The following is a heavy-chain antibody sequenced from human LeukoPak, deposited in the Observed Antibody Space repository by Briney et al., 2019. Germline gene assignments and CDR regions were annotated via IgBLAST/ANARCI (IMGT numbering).Heavy chain of an antibody. J-gene: IGHJ6*02. V-gene: IGHV4-31*03. CDR2: ISYSGST. CDR1: GDSISSDGYY. D-gene: IGHD3-10*01. Sequence: SETLSLTCTVSGDSISSDGYYWSWIRQHPGKGLEWIGYISYSGSTYYNPSLKSRVTISVDTSKNQFSLKLSSVTAADTAVYFCARTASYGSGSYYGLVDYYGMDVWGQGTTVTVSS. CDR3: ARTASYGSGSYYGLVDYYGMDV.